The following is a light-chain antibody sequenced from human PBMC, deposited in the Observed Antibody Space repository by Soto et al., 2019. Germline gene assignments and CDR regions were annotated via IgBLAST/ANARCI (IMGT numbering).Light chain of an antibody. J-gene: IGLJ1*01. V-gene: IGLV2-14*01. CDR3: SSYTSSNTLV. CDR1: SSDVGGFDS. CDR2: EVT. Sequence: QSALTQPASVAGSPGQSITLSCTGTSSDVGGFDSVSWYQHHPGSAHNLMIYEVTNRPSGVSHRFSGSKSGYTASLTSSGLQTEDEADYYCSSYTSSNTLVFGPGTKLSVL.